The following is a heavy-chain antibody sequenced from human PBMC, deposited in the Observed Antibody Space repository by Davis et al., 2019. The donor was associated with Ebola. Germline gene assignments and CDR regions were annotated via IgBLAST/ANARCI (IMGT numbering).Heavy chain of an antibody. CDR3: ARRVPASIRGYFYGMDV. J-gene: IGHJ6*02. Sequence: SETLSLTCAVYGGSFSGYYWSWIRQPPGKGLEWIGEINHSGSTNYNPSLKSRVTISVDTSKNQFSLKLSSVTAADTALYYCARRVPASIRGYFYGMDVWGQGTTVTVSS. CDR2: INHSGST. D-gene: IGHD2-2*01. CDR1: GGSFSGYY. V-gene: IGHV4-34*01.